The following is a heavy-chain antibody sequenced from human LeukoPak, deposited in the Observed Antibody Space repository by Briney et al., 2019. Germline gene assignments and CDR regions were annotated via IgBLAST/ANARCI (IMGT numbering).Heavy chain of an antibody. Sequence: SQTLSLTCTASGGSISSGGYYWSWIRQHPGKGLEWIGYIYYSGSTYYNPSLKSRVTISVDTSKNQFPLKLSSVTAADTAVYYCARVLRIQLWFQAFDIWGQGTMVTVSS. V-gene: IGHV4-31*03. CDR3: ARVLRIQLWFQAFDI. D-gene: IGHD5-18*01. CDR2: IYYSGST. CDR1: GGSISSGGYY. J-gene: IGHJ3*02.